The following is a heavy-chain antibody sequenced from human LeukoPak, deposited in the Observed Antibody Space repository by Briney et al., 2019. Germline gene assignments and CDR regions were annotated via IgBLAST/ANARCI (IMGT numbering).Heavy chain of an antibody. CDR1: GFAFNSFA. CDR2: ISNSDGSS. V-gene: IGHV3-23*01. J-gene: IGHJ4*02. D-gene: IGHD3-16*02. CDR3: AKSLGVGGYTRYKGFDQ. Sequence: GGSLRLSCAASGFAFNSFAMNWVRQAPGKGLEWVSSISNSDGSSHYAGFVKGRFTISRDNSKNTLHLQMNSLRAEDTAVYYCAKSLGVGGYTRYKGFDQWGQGTLVTVSS.